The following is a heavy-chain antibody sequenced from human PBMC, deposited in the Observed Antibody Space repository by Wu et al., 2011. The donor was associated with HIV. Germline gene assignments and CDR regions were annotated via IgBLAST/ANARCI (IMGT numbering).Heavy chain of an antibody. Sequence: QVQLVQSGPEVKKPGASVKVSCQASGGTLRKYAFSWVRQAPGQGLEWVGGIVPVLGGSDYAQKFRGRFTITADESRTTVHMEMRSLRSDDTAVYYCARCREDWGSAFDIWGQGTVVTVSS. D-gene: IGHD7-27*01. V-gene: IGHV1-69*01. CDR1: GGTLRKYA. CDR3: ARCREDWGSAFDI. CDR2: IVPVLGGS. J-gene: IGHJ3*02.